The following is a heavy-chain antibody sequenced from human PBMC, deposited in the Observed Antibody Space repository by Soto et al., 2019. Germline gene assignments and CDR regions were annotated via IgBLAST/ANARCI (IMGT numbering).Heavy chain of an antibody. D-gene: IGHD2-8*01. Sequence: QVQLQESGPGLVKPSQNLSLTCSVSGGSISSGGHYWSWIRQHPGKGLEWIGYIYYSGSTYYNPSLKSRVIISVDTSKNHFSLNLSSVTAADTAVYYCARVYCTNGVCYAGSDFYFDSWGQGTLVTVSS. J-gene: IGHJ4*02. V-gene: IGHV4-31*03. CDR3: ARVYCTNGVCYAGSDFYFDS. CDR1: GGSISSGGHY. CDR2: IYYSGST.